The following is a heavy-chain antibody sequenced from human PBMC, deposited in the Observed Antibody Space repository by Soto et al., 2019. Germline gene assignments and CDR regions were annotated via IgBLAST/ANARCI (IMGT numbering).Heavy chain of an antibody. CDR3: ASSGFGGDSSGYFY. CDR2: ISSSSSYI. V-gene: IGHV3-21*01. Sequence: PGGSLRLSCAASGFTFSSYSMNWVRQAPGKGLEWVSSISSSSSYIYYADSVKGRFTISRDNAKNSLYLQMNSLRAEDTAVYYCASSGFGGDSSGYFYWGQGTLVTVSS. J-gene: IGHJ4*02. CDR1: GFTFSSYS. D-gene: IGHD3-22*01.